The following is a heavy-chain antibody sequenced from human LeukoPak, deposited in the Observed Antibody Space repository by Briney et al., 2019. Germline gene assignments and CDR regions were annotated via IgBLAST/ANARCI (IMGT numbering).Heavy chain of an antibody. D-gene: IGHD4-23*01. CDR3: ARETPSRYFDY. J-gene: IGHJ4*02. CDR2: INPSGGST. Sequence: ASVKVSCKASGYTFTSYYMHWVRQAPGQGLEWMGIINPSGGSTSYAQKFQGRITMTRNTSISTAYMELSSLRSDDTAVYYCARETPSRYFDYWGQGALVTVSS. V-gene: IGHV1-46*01. CDR1: GYTFTSYY.